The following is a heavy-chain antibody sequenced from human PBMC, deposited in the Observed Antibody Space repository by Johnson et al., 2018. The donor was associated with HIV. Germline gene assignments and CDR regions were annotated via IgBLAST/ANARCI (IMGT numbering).Heavy chain of an antibody. D-gene: IGHD3-10*01. CDR2: IYSGRST. CDR3: ARLFYYEAFDI. Sequence: VQLVESGGGVVQPGGSLRLSCAASGFTFSSNYMTWVRQAPGKGLEWVSVIYSGRSTYYADSVKGRFTISRDNSKNTLFLQMNSLRAEDTAVYYCARLFYYEAFDIWGQGTMVTVSS. V-gene: IGHV3-66*01. CDR1: GFTFSSNY. J-gene: IGHJ3*02.